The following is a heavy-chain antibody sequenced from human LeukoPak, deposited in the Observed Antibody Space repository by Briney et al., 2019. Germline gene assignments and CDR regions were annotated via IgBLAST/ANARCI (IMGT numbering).Heavy chain of an antibody. CDR1: GFTFSSYA. J-gene: IGHJ4*02. CDR3: AKDMYSSSWFLYFDY. V-gene: IGHV3-23*01. D-gene: IGHD6-13*01. CDR2: ISGSGGST. Sequence: GGSLRLSCAASGFTFSSYAMSWVRQAPGKGLEWVSAISGSGGSTYYADSVKGRFTISRDNSKNTLYLQMNSLRAEDTAVYYCAKDMYSSSWFLYFDYWGQGTLVTVSS.